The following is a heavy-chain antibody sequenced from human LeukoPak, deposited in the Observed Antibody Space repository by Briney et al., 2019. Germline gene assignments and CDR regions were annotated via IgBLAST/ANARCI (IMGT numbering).Heavy chain of an antibody. CDR2: IYYSGST. CDR1: GGSISSSSYY. D-gene: IGHD3-22*01. J-gene: IGHJ6*02. V-gene: IGHV4-39*02. Sequence: SETLSLTCTVSGGSISSSSYYWGWIRQPPGKGLEWIGSIYYSGSTYYNPSLKSRVTISVDTSKNQFSLKLSSVTAADTAVYYCARDPGGSGYYRYPYYYYGMDVWGQGTTVTVSS. CDR3: ARDPGGSGYYRYPYYYYGMDV.